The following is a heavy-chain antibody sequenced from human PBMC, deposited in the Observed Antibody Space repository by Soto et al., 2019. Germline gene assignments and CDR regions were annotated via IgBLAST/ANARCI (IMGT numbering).Heavy chain of an antibody. D-gene: IGHD3-10*01. V-gene: IGHV4-59*12. CDR3: ARSLRGIIIDFDY. CDR1: GGSISSYY. J-gene: IGHJ4*02. Sequence: SETLSLTCAFSGGSISSYYWIWIRQPPGKGLEWIGYIYYSGSTNYNPSLKSRVTISVDTSKNTLYLQINSLRAEDTAVYYCARSLRGIIIDFDYWGQGTQVTVSS. CDR2: IYYSGST.